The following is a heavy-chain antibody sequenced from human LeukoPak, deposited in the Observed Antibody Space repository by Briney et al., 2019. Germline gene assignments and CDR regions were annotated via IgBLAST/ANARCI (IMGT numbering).Heavy chain of an antibody. CDR1: GFTFSNAW. Sequence: GGSLRLSCAASGFTFSNAWMSWVRQAPGKGLEWVGGIKSKTDDGTTDYAAPVKGRFTISRDDSNNTLYVQTNSLKAEDTAVYYGTTGPYDYGSGTYYHWGQGTLVTVSS. V-gene: IGHV3-15*01. D-gene: IGHD3-10*01. CDR3: TTGPYDYGSGTYYH. J-gene: IGHJ4*02. CDR2: IKSKTDDGTT.